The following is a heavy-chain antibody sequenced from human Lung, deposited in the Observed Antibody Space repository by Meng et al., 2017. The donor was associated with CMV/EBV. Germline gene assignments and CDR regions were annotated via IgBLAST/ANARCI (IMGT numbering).Heavy chain of an antibody. Sequence: GESXKISCSASGFTFSSYAMHWVRQAPGKGLEWVAVISYDGSNKYYADPVKGRFTISRDNSKNTLYLQMNSLRAEDTAVYYCARPGSYGGTPYYFDYWRQGTLVTVSS. V-gene: IGHV3-30-3*01. CDR1: GFTFSSYA. D-gene: IGHD4-23*01. J-gene: IGHJ4*02. CDR3: ARPGSYGGTPYYFDY. CDR2: ISYDGSNK.